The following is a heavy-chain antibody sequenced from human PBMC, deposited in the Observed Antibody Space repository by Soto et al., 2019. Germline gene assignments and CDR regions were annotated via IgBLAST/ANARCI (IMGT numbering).Heavy chain of an antibody. Sequence: SETLSLTCAVYGGSFSGYYWSWIRQPPGKGLEWIGEINHSGSTNYNPSLKSRVTISVDTSKNQFSLKLSSVIAADTAVYYCARVGLRYFDWGFYAFDIWGQGTMVTVSS. D-gene: IGHD3-9*01. CDR1: GGSFSGYY. CDR2: INHSGST. CDR3: ARVGLRYFDWGFYAFDI. V-gene: IGHV4-34*01. J-gene: IGHJ3*02.